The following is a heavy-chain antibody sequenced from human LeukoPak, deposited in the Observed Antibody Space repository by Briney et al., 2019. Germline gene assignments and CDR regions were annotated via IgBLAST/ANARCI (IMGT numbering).Heavy chain of an antibody. CDR3: AKGYYYDSSGYSSVYFFDY. CDR1: XXTXXXYA. CDR2: ISGSGGST. V-gene: IGHV3-23*01. J-gene: IGHJ4*02. Sequence: GGSXXLSCAXSXXTXXXYAXXXVRQAPGKXLEWVSAISGSGGSTYYADSVKGRFTISRDNSKNTLYLQMNSLRAEDTAVYYCAKGYYYDSSGYSSVYFFDYWGQGTLVTVSS. D-gene: IGHD3-22*01.